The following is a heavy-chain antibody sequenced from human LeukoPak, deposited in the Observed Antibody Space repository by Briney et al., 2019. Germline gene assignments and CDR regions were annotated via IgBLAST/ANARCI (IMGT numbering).Heavy chain of an antibody. CDR3: ARHYYGSGSYFYFQH. D-gene: IGHD3-10*01. CDR1: GGSITSYY. Sequence: SETLSLTCTVSGGSITSYYWSWIRQPPGKGLEWIGYIYYSGSTNYNPSLKSRVTISVDTSKNQFSLKLSSVTAADTAVYYCARHYYGSGSYFYFQHWGQGTLVTVSS. J-gene: IGHJ1*01. CDR2: IYYSGST. V-gene: IGHV4-59*08.